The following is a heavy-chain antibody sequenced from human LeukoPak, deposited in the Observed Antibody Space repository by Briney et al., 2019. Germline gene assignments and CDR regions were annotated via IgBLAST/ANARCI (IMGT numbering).Heavy chain of an antibody. CDR3: ARETFGTGTTSSAFDI. CDR2: ISGSGGST. D-gene: IGHD1-7*01. V-gene: IGHV3-23*01. Sequence: PGGSLRVSCAASGFTFSSYAMSWVRQAPGKGLEWVSAISGSGGSTYYADSVKGRFTISRDNSKNTLYLQMNSLRAEDTAVYYCARETFGTGTTSSAFDIWGQGTMVTVSS. J-gene: IGHJ3*02. CDR1: GFTFSSYA.